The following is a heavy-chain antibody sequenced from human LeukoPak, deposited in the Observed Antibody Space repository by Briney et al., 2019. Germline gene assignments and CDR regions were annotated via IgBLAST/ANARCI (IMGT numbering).Heavy chain of an antibody. Sequence: PGGSLRLSCAASGFTFSTYAMSWVRQAPGKGLEWVSTITDTGGATFYADSVKGRFTISRDNSKNTLYLQMNSLRAEDTALYYCAKLWRGSRPRYFDYWGQGTLVTVSS. D-gene: IGHD1-26*01. CDR2: ITDTGGAT. V-gene: IGHV3-23*01. J-gene: IGHJ4*02. CDR3: AKLWRGSRPRYFDY. CDR1: GFTFSTYA.